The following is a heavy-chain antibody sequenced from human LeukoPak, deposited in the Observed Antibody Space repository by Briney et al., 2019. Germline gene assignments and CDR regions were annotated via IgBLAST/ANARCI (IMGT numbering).Heavy chain of an antibody. V-gene: IGHV4-61*02. Sequence: SETLSLTCTVSGGSISSGSYYWSWIRQPAGKGLEWIGRIYTSGSTNYNASLKSRVTISVDTSKNQFSLKLSSVTAADTAVYYCARGPVVPAAMPYDYWGQGTLVTVSS. CDR2: IYTSGST. CDR3: ARGPVVPAAMPYDY. D-gene: IGHD2-2*01. J-gene: IGHJ4*02. CDR1: GGSISSGSYY.